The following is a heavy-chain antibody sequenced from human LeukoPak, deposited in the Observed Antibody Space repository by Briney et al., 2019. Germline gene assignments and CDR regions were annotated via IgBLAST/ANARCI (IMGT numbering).Heavy chain of an antibody. CDR1: GGSISSYY. V-gene: IGHV4-4*07. D-gene: IGHD1-1*01. Sequence: SETLSLTCTVSGGSISSYYWSWIRQPAGKGLEWIGRIYTSGSTNYNPSLKSRVTISVDTSKNQFSLKLSSVTAADTAVYYCARGYNRNGWFDPWGQGTLVTVSS. CDR2: IYTSGST. CDR3: ARGYNRNGWFDP. J-gene: IGHJ5*02.